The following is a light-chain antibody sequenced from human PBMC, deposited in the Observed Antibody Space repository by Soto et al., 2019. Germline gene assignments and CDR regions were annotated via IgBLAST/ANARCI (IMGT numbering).Light chain of an antibody. V-gene: IGKV1-5*01. CDR3: QQYDGYSPQT. J-gene: IGKJ1*01. CDR2: DAS. CDR1: QIISGW. Sequence: DIQVTQSPSTLSASVGDRVTITCRASQIISGWLAWYQQKPGKAPNLLIYDASSLQSGVPSRFSGSVSGTEFTLTINGLQPDDFATYYCQQYDGYSPQTFGQGTKVDIK.